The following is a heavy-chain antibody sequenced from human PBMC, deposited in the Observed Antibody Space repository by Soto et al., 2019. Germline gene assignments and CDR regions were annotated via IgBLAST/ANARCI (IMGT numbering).Heavy chain of an antibody. CDR1: GFTFGADW. CDR3: TRDPDTRGSAPISEY. Sequence: EVQLVESGGGLVQPGESLRLSCSGSGFTFGADWMTWVRQAAGKELEWVANINRGGDDTYYMDSVKGRFTISRDNSRNSLFLQMNSLRAEDTAVYYCTRDPDTRGSAPISEYWGQGTLVTVSS. V-gene: IGHV3-7*03. J-gene: IGHJ4*02. CDR2: INRGGDDT. D-gene: IGHD3-22*01.